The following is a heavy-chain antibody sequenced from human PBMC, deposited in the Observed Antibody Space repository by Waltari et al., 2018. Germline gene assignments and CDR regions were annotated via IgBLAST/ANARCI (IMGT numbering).Heavy chain of an antibody. CDR3: AREGSSDYGTNSLGAFDI. CDR2: IRYDVSDK. D-gene: IGHD2-8*01. J-gene: IGHJ3*02. CDR1: GFTFSTYG. V-gene: IGHV3-30*02. Sequence: QVQLVESGGGVVQPGGSLRLSCAASGFTFSTYGMHWVRQAPGKGLEWVAFIRYDVSDKCYADSVKGRFTISRDNSMHTLYLQMNSLRAEDTAVYYCAREGSSDYGTNSLGAFDIWGQGTMVTVSS.